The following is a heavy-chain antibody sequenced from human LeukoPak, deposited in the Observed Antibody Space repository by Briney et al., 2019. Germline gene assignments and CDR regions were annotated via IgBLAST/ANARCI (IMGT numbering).Heavy chain of an antibody. Sequence: PGGSLRLSCAASGFTFSSYGMHWVRQAPGKGLEWVAFIRYDGSNKYYADSVKGRFTISRDNSKNTLYLQMNSLRAEDTAVYYCAKVSRQLWLPRTLTYLDYWGQGTLVTVSS. V-gene: IGHV3-30*02. J-gene: IGHJ4*02. CDR3: AKVSRQLWLPRTLTYLDY. CDR1: GFTFSSYG. D-gene: IGHD5-18*01. CDR2: IRYDGSNK.